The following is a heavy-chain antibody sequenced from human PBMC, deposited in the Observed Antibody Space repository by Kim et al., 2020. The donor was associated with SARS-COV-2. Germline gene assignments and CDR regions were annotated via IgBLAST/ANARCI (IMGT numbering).Heavy chain of an antibody. V-gene: IGHV1-3*01. D-gene: IGHD4-17*01. CDR3: ARTMTTVTPGDY. J-gene: IGHJ4*02. Sequence: KYSQKFQGRVTTTRDTSASTAYMELSSLRAEDTAVYYCARTMTTVTPGDYWGQGTLVTVSS.